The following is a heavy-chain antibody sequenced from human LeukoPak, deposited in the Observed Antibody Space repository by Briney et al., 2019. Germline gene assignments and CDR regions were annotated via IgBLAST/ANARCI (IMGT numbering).Heavy chain of an antibody. CDR3: AKDLHTSAWSPTFDP. V-gene: IGHV3-23*01. CDR1: GFTFTTYA. D-gene: IGHD2-2*01. CDR2: ITGPGDNT. J-gene: IGHJ5*02. Sequence: GGSLRLSCVASGFTFTTYAMTWVRQAPGKGLEWVSTITGPGDNTFYGDSVRGRFTISRDNSRNTLYLQMNSLRVEDTAIYYCAKDLHTSAWSPTFDPWGQGTLVTVSS.